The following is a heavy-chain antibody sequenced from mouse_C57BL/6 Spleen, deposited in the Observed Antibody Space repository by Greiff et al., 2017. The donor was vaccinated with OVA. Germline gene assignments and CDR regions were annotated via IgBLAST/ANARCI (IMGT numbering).Heavy chain of an antibody. J-gene: IGHJ2*01. CDR1: GFTFSDYG. Sequence: EVQLVESGGGLVKPGGSLKLSCAASGFTFSDYGMHWVRQAPEKGLEWVAYISSGSSTIYYADTVKGRFTISRDNAKNTLFLQMTSLRSEDTAMYYCASDYGSSYVDYFDYWGQGTTLTVSS. CDR2: ISSGSSTI. CDR3: ASDYGSSYVDYFDY. D-gene: IGHD1-1*01. V-gene: IGHV5-17*01.